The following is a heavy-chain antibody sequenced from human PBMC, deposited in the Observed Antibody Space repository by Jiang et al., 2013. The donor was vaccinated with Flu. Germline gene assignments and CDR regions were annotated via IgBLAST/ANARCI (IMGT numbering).Heavy chain of an antibody. V-gene: IGHV4-59*01. Sequence: GPGLVKPSETLSLTCTVSGGSISSYYWSWIRQPPGKGLEWIGYIYYSGSTNYNPSLKSRVTISVDTSKNQFSLKLSSVTAADTAVYYCASRYYGSGSYNWGQGTLVTVSS. J-gene: IGHJ4*02. D-gene: IGHD3-10*01. CDR2: IYYSGST. CDR3: ASRYYGSGSYN. CDR1: GGSISSYY.